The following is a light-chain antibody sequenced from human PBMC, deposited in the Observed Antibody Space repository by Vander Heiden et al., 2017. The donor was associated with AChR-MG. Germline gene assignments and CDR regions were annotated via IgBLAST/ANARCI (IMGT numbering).Light chain of an antibody. CDR2: AAS. Sequence: DIQMTQSPSSLSASVGDRVTITCRASQSISNFLNWYQQKPGKAPNLLIYAASSLQSGVPSRFSGSGSGTDFTLTISSLQPEDFATYYCQQSYSTRLTFGGRTKVEIK. J-gene: IGKJ4*01. CDR3: QQSYSTRLT. CDR1: QSISNF. V-gene: IGKV1-39*01.